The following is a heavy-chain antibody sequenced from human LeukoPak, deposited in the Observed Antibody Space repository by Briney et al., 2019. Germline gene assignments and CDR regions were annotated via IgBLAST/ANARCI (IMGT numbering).Heavy chain of an antibody. CDR3: AKELGVAGFDY. D-gene: IGHD6-19*01. Sequence: GGSLRLSCAASGFTFSSYGMHWVRQAPGKGLEWGAVISYDGSNKYYADSVKGRFTISRDNSKNTLYLQMNSLRAEDTAVYYCAKELGVAGFDYWGQGTLVTVSS. CDR1: GFTFSSYG. V-gene: IGHV3-30*18. CDR2: ISYDGSNK. J-gene: IGHJ4*02.